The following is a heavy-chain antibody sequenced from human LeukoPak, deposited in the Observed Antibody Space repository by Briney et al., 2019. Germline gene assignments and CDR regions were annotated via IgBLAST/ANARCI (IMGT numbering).Heavy chain of an antibody. CDR2: LYPKNGET. J-gene: IGHJ3*01. V-gene: IGHV1-69-2*01. D-gene: IGHD1-26*01. Sequence: GASVKISCRTSGYSFRDHFVHWVQQAPGKGLEWLGRLYPKNGETVYAKKFQGRLTMTADTSTDTAYIQLNSLTSDDSAIYYCSTFPLYVATSIRLNDVIDLWGQGTLVTVSS. CDR1: GYSFRDHF. CDR3: STFPLYVATSIRLNDVIDL.